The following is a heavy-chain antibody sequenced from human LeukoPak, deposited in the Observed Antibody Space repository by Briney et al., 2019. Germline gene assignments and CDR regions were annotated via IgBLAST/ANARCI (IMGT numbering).Heavy chain of an antibody. V-gene: IGHV3-7*02. CDR3: ARGEDGDYYFQH. CDR2: IKQDGSER. D-gene: IGHD4-17*01. J-gene: IGHJ1*01. CDR1: GFTFSSYW. Sequence: GSLRLSCAGSGFTFSSYWMNWVRRAPGKGLEWVANIKQDGSERYYVDSVKGRFTISRDNAKNSLYLQMDSLRAEDTAVYYCARGEDGDYYFQHWGQGTLVTVSS.